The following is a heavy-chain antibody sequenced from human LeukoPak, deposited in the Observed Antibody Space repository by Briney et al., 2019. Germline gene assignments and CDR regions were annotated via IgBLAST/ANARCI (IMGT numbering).Heavy chain of an antibody. V-gene: IGHV4-59*12. Sequence: SETLSLTCTVSGGSISSYYWSWIRQPPGKGLEWIGYIYYSGSTNYNPSLKSRVTISVDTSKNQFSPKLSSVTAADTAVYYCARGHLNCSGGSCYDYYYYYMDVWGKGTTVTVS. CDR2: IYYSGST. CDR3: ARGHLNCSGGSCYDYYYYYMDV. CDR1: GGSISSYY. J-gene: IGHJ6*03. D-gene: IGHD2-15*01.